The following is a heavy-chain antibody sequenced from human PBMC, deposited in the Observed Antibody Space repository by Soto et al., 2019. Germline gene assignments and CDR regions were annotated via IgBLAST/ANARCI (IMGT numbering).Heavy chain of an antibody. CDR1: GFTFSSYA. D-gene: IGHD2-21*02. V-gene: IGHV3-23*01. J-gene: IGHJ3*02. CDR3: AKDPPEHICGGDCYSSEDAFDI. Sequence: PGGSLRLSCAASGFTFSSYAMSWVRQAPGKGLEWVSAISGSGGSTYYADSVKGRFTISRDNSKNTLYLQMNSLRAEDTAVYYCAKDPPEHICGGDCYSSEDAFDIWGQGTMVTVSS. CDR2: ISGSGGST.